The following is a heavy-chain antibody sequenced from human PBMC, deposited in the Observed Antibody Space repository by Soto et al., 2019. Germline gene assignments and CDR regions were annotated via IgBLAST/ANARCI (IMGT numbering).Heavy chain of an antibody. V-gene: IGHV3-7*05. D-gene: IGHD6-19*01. CDR3: AGGIGWESDL. CDR1: GFSFGDYW. J-gene: IGHJ5*02. CDR2: IEQDGSEK. Sequence: EVQLVDSGGGLVQPGGSLRLSCAACGFSFGDYWMNWVRQAPGKGLEWVANIEQDGSEKNYVDSVKGRFTISRDNARNALYLQMKSLRVADTAVYFCAGGIGWESDLWGRGTHVTVSS.